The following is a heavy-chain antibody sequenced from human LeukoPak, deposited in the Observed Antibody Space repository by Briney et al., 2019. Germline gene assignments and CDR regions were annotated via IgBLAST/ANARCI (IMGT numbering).Heavy chain of an antibody. J-gene: IGHJ6*03. CDR3: ARGIAAAGFYYYYYYMDV. V-gene: IGHV4-61*02. Sequence: SETLSLTCTVSGNSISSGDNYWSWIRQPAGKGLEWIGRIYTSGSTNYNPSLKSRVAISVDTSKNQFSLKLSSVTAADTAVYYCARGIAAAGFYYYYYYMDVWGKGTTVTTSS. CDR2: IYTSGST. D-gene: IGHD6-13*01. CDR1: GNSISSGDNY.